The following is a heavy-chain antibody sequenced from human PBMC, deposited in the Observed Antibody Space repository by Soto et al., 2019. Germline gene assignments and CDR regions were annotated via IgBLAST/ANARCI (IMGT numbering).Heavy chain of an antibody. V-gene: IGHV1-2*04. CDR2: INPNSGDT. Sequence: QVQLVQSGAEVKKPGASVKVSCKASGYTFTAYYMHWVRQAPGQGFEWMGWINPNSGDTNYAQKFQDWVTLTRDTSISTAYMDLSRLRSDDTAVYYCAVNGGIDAFDIWGQGTMVCVSS. CDR3: AVNGGIDAFDI. J-gene: IGHJ3*02. CDR1: GYTFTAYY. D-gene: IGHD4-17*01.